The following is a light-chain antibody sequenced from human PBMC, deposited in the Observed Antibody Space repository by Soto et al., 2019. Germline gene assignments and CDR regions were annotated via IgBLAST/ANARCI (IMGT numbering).Light chain of an antibody. J-gene: IGLJ1*01. CDR3: CSYTTSNTRQIV. CDR1: SSDVGGYNY. V-gene: IGLV2-14*01. CDR2: DVS. Sequence: QSVLTQPASVSGSPGQSIAISCTGTSSDVGGYNYVSWYQQHPGKAPKLMIYDVSHRPSGVSNRFSGSKSGNTASLTISGLQAEDEADYYCCSYTTSNTRQIVFGTGTKVTVL.